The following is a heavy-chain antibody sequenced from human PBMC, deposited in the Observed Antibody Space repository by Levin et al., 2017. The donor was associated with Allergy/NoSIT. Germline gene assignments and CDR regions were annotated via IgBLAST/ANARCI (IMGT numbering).Heavy chain of an antibody. CDR3: ARDPSAYGSGSYLFDY. V-gene: IGHV3-30-3*01. CDR1: GFTFTNYA. J-gene: IGHJ4*02. D-gene: IGHD3-10*01. CDR2: ISYDGSNK. Sequence: SCAASGFTFTNYAMHWVRQAPGKGLEWVAIISYDGSNKYYADSVKGRFTISRDNSKNTLYLQMNSLRPEDTAVYYCARDPSAYGSGSYLFDYWGQGTLVTVSS.